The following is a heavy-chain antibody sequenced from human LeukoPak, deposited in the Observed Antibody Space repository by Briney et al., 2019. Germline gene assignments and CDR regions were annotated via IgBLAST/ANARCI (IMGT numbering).Heavy chain of an antibody. J-gene: IGHJ5*02. CDR2: INHNGNVN. CDR1: GFTFSSYW. V-gene: IGHV3-7*03. Sequence: GGSLRLSCAASGFTFSSYWMNWARQAPGKGLEWVASINHNGNVNYYVDSVKGRFTISRDNAKNSLYLQMSNLRAEDTAVYYCARDHYYGSGSLYQNWFDPWGQGTLVTVSS. D-gene: IGHD3-10*01. CDR3: ARDHYYGSGSLYQNWFDP.